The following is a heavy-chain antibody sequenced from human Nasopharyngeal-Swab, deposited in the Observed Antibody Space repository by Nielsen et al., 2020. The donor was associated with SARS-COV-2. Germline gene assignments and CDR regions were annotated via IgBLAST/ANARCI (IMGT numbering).Heavy chain of an antibody. CDR1: GGTFSSYA. Sequence: SVKVSCKASGGTFSSYAISWVRQAPGQGLEWMGGIIPIFGTANYAQKFQGRVTITADESTSTAYMELSSLRSEDTAVYYCARVGRPPLKIEYSSSSHFDYWGQGTLVTVSS. D-gene: IGHD6-6*01. J-gene: IGHJ4*02. CDR3: ARVGRPPLKIEYSSSSHFDY. V-gene: IGHV1-69*13. CDR2: IIPIFGTA.